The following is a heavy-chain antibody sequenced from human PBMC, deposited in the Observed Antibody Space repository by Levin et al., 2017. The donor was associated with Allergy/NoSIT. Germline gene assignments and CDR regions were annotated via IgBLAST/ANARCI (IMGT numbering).Heavy chain of an antibody. J-gene: IGHJ4*02. CDR1: GYTFTSYA. CDR2: INTNTGNP. Sequence: ASVKVSCKASGYTFTSYAMNWVRQAPGQGLEWMGWINTNTGNPTYAQGFTGRFVFSLDTSVSTAYLQISSLKAEDTAVYYCARNYHPNPILYYGDPNSPFDYWGQGTLVTVSS. V-gene: IGHV7-4-1*02. CDR3: ARNYHPNPILYYGDPNSPFDY. D-gene: IGHD2-8*01.